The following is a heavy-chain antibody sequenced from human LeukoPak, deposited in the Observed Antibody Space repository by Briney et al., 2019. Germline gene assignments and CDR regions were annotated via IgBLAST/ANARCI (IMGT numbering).Heavy chain of an antibody. Sequence: GGSLRLSCAASGFTIRSYDMHWVRQATGKGLEWVSAIGIGGDTYYPGSVKGRFTISRENAKNSLYLQMNSLRSDDTAVYYCARDRGYYFDYWGQGTLVTVSS. V-gene: IGHV3-13*01. CDR2: IGIGGDT. D-gene: IGHD3-10*01. CDR3: ARDRGYYFDY. CDR1: GFTIRSYD. J-gene: IGHJ4*02.